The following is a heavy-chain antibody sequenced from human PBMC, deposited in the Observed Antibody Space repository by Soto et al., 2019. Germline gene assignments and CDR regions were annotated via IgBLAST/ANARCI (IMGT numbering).Heavy chain of an antibody. J-gene: IGHJ6*02. Sequence: ASVKVSCKASGYTFTSYDIYWVRQATGQGLEWMGWMNPNTGNSGYAQKFQGRVTMTSDTSISTAHMELSSLRSEDTAVYFCARADYEILTGSYAMDVWGQGTTVTVSS. CDR1: GYTFTSYD. CDR3: ARADYEILTGSYAMDV. V-gene: IGHV1-8*01. CDR2: MNPNTGNS. D-gene: IGHD3-9*01.